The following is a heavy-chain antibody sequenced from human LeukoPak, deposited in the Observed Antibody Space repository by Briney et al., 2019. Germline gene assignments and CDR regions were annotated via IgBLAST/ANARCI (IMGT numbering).Heavy chain of an antibody. CDR1: AYTFTSCD. D-gene: IGHD3-3*01. V-gene: IGHV1-8*01. Sequence: ASLKISCKESAYTFTSCDINGVRQATGQGLEEMVWMNPNRGNTGYAQKFQGRVTMTRNTSIRKAYMELSSLRYEDTAVYYCAAHNYDFWSGRNWFDPWGQGTLVTVSS. J-gene: IGHJ5*02. CDR3: AAHNYDFWSGRNWFDP. CDR2: MNPNRGNT.